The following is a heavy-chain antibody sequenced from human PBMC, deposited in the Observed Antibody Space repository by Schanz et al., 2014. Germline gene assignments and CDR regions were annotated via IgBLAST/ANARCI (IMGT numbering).Heavy chain of an antibody. J-gene: IGHJ6*02. D-gene: IGHD3-9*01. CDR1: GYTFTSYY. V-gene: IGHV1-46*01. CDR2: INPSSGTT. CDR3: AKVDRTRYYAMDV. Sequence: QVQLVQSGAEVKKPGASVKVSCEASGYTFTSYYIHWVRQAPGQGLEWMGKINPSSGTTRIAQNFQGRLTVTRDTSTSTVNMELSSLRSEDTAVYYCAKVDRTRYYAMDVWGQGTTVNVSS.